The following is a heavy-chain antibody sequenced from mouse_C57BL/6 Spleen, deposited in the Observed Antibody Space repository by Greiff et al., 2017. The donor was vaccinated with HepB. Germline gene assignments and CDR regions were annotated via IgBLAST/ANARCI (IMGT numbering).Heavy chain of an antibody. CDR2: IDPSDSET. CDR1: GYTFTSYW. CDR3: ASYYYGSSPFAY. Sequence: QVQLQQPGAELVRPGSSVKLSCKASGYTFTSYWMHWVKQRPIQGLEWIGNIDPSDSETNYNQKFKDKATLTVDKSSSTAYMQLSSLTSEDSAVYYCASYYYGSSPFAYWGQGTLVTVSA. V-gene: IGHV1-52*01. D-gene: IGHD1-1*01. J-gene: IGHJ3*01.